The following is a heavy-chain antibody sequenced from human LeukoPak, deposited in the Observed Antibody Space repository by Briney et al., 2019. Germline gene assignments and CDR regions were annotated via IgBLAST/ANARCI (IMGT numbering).Heavy chain of an antibody. Sequence: ASVKVSCKASGYTFNSYDINWVRQATGQGLEWMGWMNPNSGNTGYAQRFQGRVTMTRNTSISTAYMELSSLRSEDTAVYYCARDITGTTSYYYYGMDVWGQGTTVTVSS. CDR1: GYTFNSYD. CDR2: MNPNSGNT. CDR3: ARDITGTTSYYYYGMDV. V-gene: IGHV1-8*01. J-gene: IGHJ6*02. D-gene: IGHD1-7*01.